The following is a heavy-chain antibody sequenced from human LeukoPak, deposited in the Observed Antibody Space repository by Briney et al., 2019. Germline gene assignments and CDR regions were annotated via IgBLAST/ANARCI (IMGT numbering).Heavy chain of an antibody. CDR3: ATSVGAPSYYYYYMDV. CDR2: VDPEDGET. D-gene: IGHD1-26*01. CDR1: GYTFTDYY. J-gene: IGHJ6*03. V-gene: IGHV1-69-2*01. Sequence: ASVKVSCKVSGYTFTDYYIHWVQQAPAKGLEWMGLVDPEDGETIYAEKFQGRVTITADTSTDTAYMELSSLRSEDTAVYYCATSVGAPSYYYYYMDVWGRGTTVTVSS.